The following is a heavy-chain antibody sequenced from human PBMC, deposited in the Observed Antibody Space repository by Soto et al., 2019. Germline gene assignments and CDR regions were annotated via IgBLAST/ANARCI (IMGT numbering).Heavy chain of an antibody. V-gene: IGHV3-23*01. CDR3: AKFSGSSPYYGMDV. D-gene: IGHD3-10*01. Sequence: QPGGSLRLSCAASGFTFSSYAMSWVRQAPGKGLEWVSAISGSGGSTYYADSVKGRFTISRDNSKNTLYLQMNSLRAEDTAVYYCAKFSGSSPYYGMDVWGQGTTVTVSS. CDR2: ISGSGGST. J-gene: IGHJ6*02. CDR1: GFTFSSYA.